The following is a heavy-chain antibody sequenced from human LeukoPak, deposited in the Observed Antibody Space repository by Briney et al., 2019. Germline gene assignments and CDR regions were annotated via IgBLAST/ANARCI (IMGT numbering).Heavy chain of an antibody. CDR2: IHYTGST. J-gene: IGHJ2*01. V-gene: IGHV4-59*08. D-gene: IGHD5-18*01. Sequence: PSETLSLTCVVSGGSISSSYWSWIRQPPGKGLEWIGHIHYTGSTNYNPSLKSRVTISVDTSKKQFSLKLSSVTAADTAVYYCARAYSYGYNWYFDPWGRGTLVTVSS. CDR1: GGSISSSY. CDR3: ARAYSYGYNWYFDP.